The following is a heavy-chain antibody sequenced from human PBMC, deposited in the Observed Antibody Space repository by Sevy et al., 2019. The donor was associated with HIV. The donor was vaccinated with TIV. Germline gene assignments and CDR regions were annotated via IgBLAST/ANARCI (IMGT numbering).Heavy chain of an antibody. V-gene: IGHV3-33*01. D-gene: IGHD3-22*01. Sequence: GGSLRLSCAASGFTFSSYGMHWVRQAPGKGLEWVAVIWYDGSNKYYADSVKGRFTISRDNSKNTLYLQMNSLRAEDTAVYYCARDRGTMTNWFDPWGQGTLVTVSS. CDR1: GFTFSSYG. CDR2: IWYDGSNK. CDR3: ARDRGTMTNWFDP. J-gene: IGHJ5*02.